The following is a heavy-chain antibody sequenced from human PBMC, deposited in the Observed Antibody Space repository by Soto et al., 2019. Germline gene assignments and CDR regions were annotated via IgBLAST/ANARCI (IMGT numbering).Heavy chain of an antibody. CDR2: IYSGGST. CDR3: GREIALPDRYPGRLGFVGSDY. Sequence: GGSLRLSCAASGFTVSSNYMSWVRQAPGKGLEWVSVIYSGGSTYYADSVKGRFTISRDNSKNTLYLQMNSLRAEDTAVYYCGREIALPDRYPGRLGFVGSDYWGQGTRVTVSS. J-gene: IGHJ4*02. V-gene: IGHV3-66*01. CDR1: GFTVSSNY. D-gene: IGHD1-26*01.